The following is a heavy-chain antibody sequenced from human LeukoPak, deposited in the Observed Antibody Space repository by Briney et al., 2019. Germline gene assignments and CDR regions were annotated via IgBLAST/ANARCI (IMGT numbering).Heavy chain of an antibody. CDR2: VYRSGTT. Sequence: SETLSLTCIVSTGSISDSYYYWGWIRQPPGRGLEWVGTVYRSGTTFYNPSLQSRVTISGDTSKNQFSLKLSSVTAADTAVYYCARLRHSGSYPEYWGQGSLVTVSS. D-gene: IGHD1-26*01. V-gene: IGHV4-39*01. CDR3: ARLRHSGSYPEY. CDR1: TGSISDSYYY. J-gene: IGHJ4*02.